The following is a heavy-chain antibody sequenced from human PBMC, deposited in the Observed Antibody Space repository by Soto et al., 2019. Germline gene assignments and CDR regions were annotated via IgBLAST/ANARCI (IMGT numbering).Heavy chain of an antibody. J-gene: IGHJ3*02. CDR1: GGSITTGGRY. CDR2: IYYSGNT. V-gene: IGHV4-31*02. Sequence: QVRLQEWGPGLVKPSQTLSLKCSVSGGSITTGGRYWSWIRQLPGKGLEWIGDIYYSGNTYYNASRKSRVTISVEAAKNQLSLKLSSVTAADTAVYYCAQALVFTGGDGFDIWGQGRLVTVSS. D-gene: IGHD6-6*01. CDR3: AQALVFTGGDGFDI.